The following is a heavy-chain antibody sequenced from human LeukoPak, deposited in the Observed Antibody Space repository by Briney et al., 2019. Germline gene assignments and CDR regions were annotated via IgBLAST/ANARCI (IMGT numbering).Heavy chain of an antibody. CDR3: ARDVSLRGVGLYYFDY. D-gene: IGHD3-10*01. CDR1: GFTFSSYS. Sequence: GGSLRLSCAASGFTFSSYSMNWVRQAPGKGLEWVSYISSSGSTIYYADSVKGRFTISRDNAKNSLYLQMNSLRAEDTAVYYCARDVSLRGVGLYYFDYWGQGTLVTVSS. V-gene: IGHV3-48*04. CDR2: ISSSGSTI. J-gene: IGHJ4*02.